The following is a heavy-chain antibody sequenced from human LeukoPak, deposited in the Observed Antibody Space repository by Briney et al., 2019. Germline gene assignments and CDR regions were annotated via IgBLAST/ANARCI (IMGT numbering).Heavy chain of an antibody. D-gene: IGHD6-13*01. CDR2: ISGSGDST. CDR1: GFTFSSYA. J-gene: IGHJ4*02. V-gene: IGHV3-23*01. Sequence: DPGGSLRLSCAASGFTFSSYAMSWVRQAPGKGLEWVSAISGSGDSTYYGDSVKGRFTISRDNSKNTLYLQMNSLRAEDTVVYYCAKTRPLDSSSWSHGDYWGQGTLVTVSS. CDR3: AKTRPLDSSSWSHGDY.